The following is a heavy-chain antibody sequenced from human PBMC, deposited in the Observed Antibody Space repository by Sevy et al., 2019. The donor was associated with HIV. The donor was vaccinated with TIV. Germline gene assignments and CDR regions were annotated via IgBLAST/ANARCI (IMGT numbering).Heavy chain of an antibody. D-gene: IGHD6-19*01. CDR1: GFPFSNFA. V-gene: IGHV3-30*04. CDR2: ISYDGIIK. J-gene: IGHJ4*02. CDR3: AREGGYTSAWSPGNY. Sequence: GGSLRLSCAASGFPFSNFAMSWVRQAPGKGLEWVALISYDGIIKYYTDSVKGRLTISRDNSKNTLSLQMNSLRIEDTAVYYCAREGGYTSAWSPGNYWGQGTLVTVSS.